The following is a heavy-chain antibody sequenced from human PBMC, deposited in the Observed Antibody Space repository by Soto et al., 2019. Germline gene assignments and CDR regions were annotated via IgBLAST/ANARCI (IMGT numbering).Heavy chain of an antibody. Sequence: SETLSLTCTVSGGSISSGDYYWSWIRQPPGKGLEWIGYIYYSGSTYYNPSLKSRVTISVDTSMNQFSLKLSSVTAADTAVYYCASTSKIVVVPAAIDYWGQGTLVTVSS. J-gene: IGHJ4*02. V-gene: IGHV4-30-4*01. CDR1: GGSISSGDYY. D-gene: IGHD2-2*01. CDR3: ASTSKIVVVPAAIDY. CDR2: IYYSGST.